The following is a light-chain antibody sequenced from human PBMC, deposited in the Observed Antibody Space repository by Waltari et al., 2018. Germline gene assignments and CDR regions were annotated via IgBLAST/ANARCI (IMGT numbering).Light chain of an antibody. V-gene: IGKV1-39*01. J-gene: IGKJ2*01. CDR3: QQSSSTPQDA. CDR2: AAS. Sequence: DIQMTQSPSSLSASLGDRVTITCRASQSINNYLNWYQQKPGKAPNLLIYAASSLHSGVPSRFSGSGSGTDFTLTISSLQADDVATDYCQQSSSTPQDAFGQGTKLEIK. CDR1: QSINNY.